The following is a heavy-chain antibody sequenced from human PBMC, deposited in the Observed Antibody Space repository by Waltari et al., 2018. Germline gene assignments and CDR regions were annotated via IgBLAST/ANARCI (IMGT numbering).Heavy chain of an antibody. CDR1: GYSFTSYW. J-gene: IGHJ3*02. V-gene: IGHV5-51*01. CDR2: IYPGDSET. CDR3: ARSHSGSSRWAFDI. Sequence: EVQLVQSGAEVKKRGESLKIRWKGCGYSFTSYWSGWVPKRPGKGLEWLWGIYPGDSETRSSPSFQGQVTISADKSISTAYLQWSSLNASDTAMYYCARSHSGSSRWAFDIWGQGTMVTVSS. D-gene: IGHD1-26*01.